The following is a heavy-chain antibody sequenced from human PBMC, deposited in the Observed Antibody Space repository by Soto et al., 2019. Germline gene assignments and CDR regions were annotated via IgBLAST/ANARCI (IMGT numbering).Heavy chain of an antibody. CDR2: VFSSVSA. Sequence: SETLSLTCIVSGVSVRSYTWSWVRQPANKGLEWIGRVFSSVSATYNPSLKSRVSISMDTPENRISLKLDSVTATDAGVYFCARDGMTTGDTWGPGTLVTVSS. CDR1: GVSVRSYT. J-gene: IGHJ4*02. CDR3: ARDGMTTGDT. D-gene: IGHD2-21*02. V-gene: IGHV4-4*07.